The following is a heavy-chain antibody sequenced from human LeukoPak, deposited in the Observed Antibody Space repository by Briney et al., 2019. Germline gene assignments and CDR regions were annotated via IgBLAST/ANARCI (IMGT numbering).Heavy chain of an antibody. D-gene: IGHD3-22*01. J-gene: IGHJ4*02. CDR1: GFTFSSYW. V-gene: IGHV3-7*01. Sequence: SGGSLRLSCAASGFTFSSYWMSWVRQAPGKGLEWVANIKQDGSEKYYVDSVKGRFTISRDNAKNSLYLQMNSLRPEDTAVYYCARDLDYYYDSSGYHLSDFWGQGTLVTVSS. CDR2: IKQDGSEK. CDR3: ARDLDYYYDSSGYHLSDF.